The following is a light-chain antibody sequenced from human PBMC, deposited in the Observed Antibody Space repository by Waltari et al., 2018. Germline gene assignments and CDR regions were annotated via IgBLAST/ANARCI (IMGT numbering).Light chain of an antibody. CDR3: HQYDTSPDT. Sequence: EIILTQSPGTLSLSPGERATLSCRASQSIINYLAWYQQKPGQAPRLLIYGASTRATGIPDRFSGSGSGTDFTLTISRLEPEDVAVYYCHQYDTSPDTFGQGTKLEIK. J-gene: IGKJ2*01. CDR1: QSIINY. CDR2: GAS. V-gene: IGKV3-20*01.